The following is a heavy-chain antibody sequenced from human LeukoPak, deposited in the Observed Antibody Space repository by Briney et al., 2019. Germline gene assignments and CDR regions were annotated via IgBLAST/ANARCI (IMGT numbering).Heavy chain of an antibody. CDR3: ARVKVVGDYPRWFDP. D-gene: IGHD4-17*01. CDR2: ISAYNGNT. CDR1: GYTFTSYG. V-gene: IGHV1-18*01. Sequence: ASVKVSCKASGYTFTSYGISWVRQAPGQGLEWMGWISAYNGNTNYAQKLQGRVTMTTDTSTSTAYMELRSLRSDDTAVYYCARVKVVGDYPRWFDPWGQGTLVTVSS. J-gene: IGHJ5*02.